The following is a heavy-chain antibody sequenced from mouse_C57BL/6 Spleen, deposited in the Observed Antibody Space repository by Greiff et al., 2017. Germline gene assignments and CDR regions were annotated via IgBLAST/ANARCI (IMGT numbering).Heavy chain of an antibody. CDR3: ARPLYYYGSSYNAMDY. CDR2: IDPSDSYT. D-gene: IGHD1-1*01. CDR1: GYTFTSYW. V-gene: IGHV1-59*01. J-gene: IGHJ4*01. Sequence: QVQLQQSGAELVRPGTSVKLSCKASGYTFTSYWMHWVKQRPGQGLEWIGVIDPSDSYTNYNQKFKGKATLTVDTSSSTAYMQLSSLTSEDSAVYYCARPLYYYGSSYNAMDYWGQGTSVTVSS.